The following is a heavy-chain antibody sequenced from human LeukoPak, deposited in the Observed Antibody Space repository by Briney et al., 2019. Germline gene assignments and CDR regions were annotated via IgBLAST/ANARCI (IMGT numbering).Heavy chain of an antibody. CDR3: AKARFRGGHHDLQPFDY. J-gene: IGHJ4*02. CDR2: ISGSGGST. V-gene: IGHV3-23*01. CDR1: GFTFSSYA. D-gene: IGHD3-16*01. Sequence: GGSLRLSCAASGFTFSSYAMSGVRQAPGKGLEWVSPISGSGGSTYYADSVKGRFAISRDNSKNTLYLQMNSLRAEDTAVYYCAKARFRGGHHDLQPFDYWGQGTLVTVSS.